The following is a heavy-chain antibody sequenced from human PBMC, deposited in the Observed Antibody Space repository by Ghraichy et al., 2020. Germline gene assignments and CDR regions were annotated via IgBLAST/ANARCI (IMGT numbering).Heavy chain of an antibody. CDR1: GFTFSRYS. CDR3: AKDAIAARPDFDY. CDR2: ISSSSSTI. Sequence: LSLTCAASGFTFSRYSMNWVRQAPGKGLEWVSYISSSSSTIYYADSVKGRFTISRDNAKNSLYLQMNSLRDEDTAVYYCAKDAIAARPDFDYWGQGTLVTVSS. J-gene: IGHJ4*02. V-gene: IGHV3-48*02. D-gene: IGHD6-6*01.